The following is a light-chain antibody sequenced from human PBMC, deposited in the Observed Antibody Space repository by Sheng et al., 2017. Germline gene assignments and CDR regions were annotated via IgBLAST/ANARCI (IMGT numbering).Light chain of an antibody. CDR2: GAS. V-gene: IGKV3-15*01. CDR1: QSVSSN. CDR3: QQYNNWLRT. Sequence: EIVMTQSPATLSVSPGERATLSCRASQSVSSNLAWYQQKPGQAPRLLIYGASTRATGIPARFSGSGSGTEFTLTISSLQSEDFAVYYCQQYNNWLRTFGRRT. J-gene: IGKJ1*01.